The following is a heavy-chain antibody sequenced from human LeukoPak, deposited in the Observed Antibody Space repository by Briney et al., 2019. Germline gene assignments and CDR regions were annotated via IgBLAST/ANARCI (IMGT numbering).Heavy chain of an antibody. Sequence: GGSLRLSCAASGFTFSTYGMHWVRHVTGKGLVWVSRINSDGSSTIYADSVGGRFTISRDNAKNTLYLQMNSLRAEDTAVYYCAGEIFGGHFDYWGQGTLVTVSS. CDR3: AGEIFGGHFDY. J-gene: IGHJ4*02. CDR2: INSDGSST. V-gene: IGHV3-74*01. D-gene: IGHD3-3*01. CDR1: GFTFSTYG.